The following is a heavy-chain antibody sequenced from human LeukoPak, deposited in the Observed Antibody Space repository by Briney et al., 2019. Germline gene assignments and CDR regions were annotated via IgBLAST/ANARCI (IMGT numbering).Heavy chain of an antibody. J-gene: IGHJ4*02. V-gene: IGHV4-30-2*01. CDR1: GGSVSSGGYH. Sequence: SETLSLTCTVSGGSVSSGGYHWSWIRQLPGKGLEWIGYIYHSGSTYYKPSLKSRVTIALDRPKNQFSLKMGSVTAADTAVYYCASAYCSGGACHYQFWGQGTLVTVSS. CDR2: IYHSGST. CDR3: ASAYCSGGACHYQF. D-gene: IGHD2-15*01.